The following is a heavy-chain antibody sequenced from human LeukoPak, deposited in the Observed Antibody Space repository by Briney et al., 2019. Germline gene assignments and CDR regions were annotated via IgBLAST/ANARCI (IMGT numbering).Heavy chain of an antibody. D-gene: IGHD6-13*01. V-gene: IGHV4-59*01. CDR3: ASGTGIARFDP. J-gene: IGHJ5*02. CDR2: IYYSGSA. Sequence: SETLSLTCTVSGGSISSYYWSWIRQPPGKGLEWIGYIYYSGSATYNPSLKSRVTISVDTSKNQFSLKLSSVTAADTAVYYCASGTGIARFDPWGQGTLVTVSS. CDR1: GGSISSYY.